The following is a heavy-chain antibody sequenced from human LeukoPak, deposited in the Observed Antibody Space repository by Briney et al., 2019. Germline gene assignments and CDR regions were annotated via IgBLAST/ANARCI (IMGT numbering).Heavy chain of an antibody. CDR2: ITGSGGTT. CDR3: AEDLTLFCGSDCYTMFDY. CDR1: GFTFSNYA. D-gene: IGHD2-21*02. J-gene: IGHJ4*02. V-gene: IGHV3-23*01. Sequence: PGGSLRLSCAASGFTFSNYAMSWVRQAPGKGLEWVSIITGSGGTTYYADSVKGRFTISRDNSKSTLFLQMYSLRAEDTAIYYCAEDLTLFCGSDCYTMFDYWGQGTLVTVSS.